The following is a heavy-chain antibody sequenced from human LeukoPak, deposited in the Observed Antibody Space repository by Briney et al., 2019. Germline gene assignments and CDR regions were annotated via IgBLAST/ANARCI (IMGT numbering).Heavy chain of an antibody. CDR3: ARGGAARLHFQN. Sequence: SETLSLTCAVYGGSFSGYYWNWIRQPPGKGLEWIGYIYHSGSTNYNPSLQSRVTISVDTSKNQFSLNLNSVTAADTAVYYRARGGAARLHFQNWGQGTLVTVSS. CDR2: IYHSGST. CDR1: GGSFSGYY. D-gene: IGHD6-6*01. V-gene: IGHV4-59*01. J-gene: IGHJ1*01.